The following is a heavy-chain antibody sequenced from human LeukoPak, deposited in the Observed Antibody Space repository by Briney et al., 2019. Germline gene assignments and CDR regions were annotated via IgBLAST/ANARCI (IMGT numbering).Heavy chain of an antibody. Sequence: PGGSLRLSCAASGFTFRNYAMSWVRQAPGKGPEWVANINQGGSAKYYVDSVKGRFTISRDNAKNSLYLQMNSLRAEDTAVYYCTRDEDYGDSHWGQGTLVTVSS. D-gene: IGHD4-17*01. V-gene: IGHV3-7*01. CDR2: INQGGSAK. CDR1: GFTFRNYA. CDR3: TRDEDYGDSH. J-gene: IGHJ4*02.